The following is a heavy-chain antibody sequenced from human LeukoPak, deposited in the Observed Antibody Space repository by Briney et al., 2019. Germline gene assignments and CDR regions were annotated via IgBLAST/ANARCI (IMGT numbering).Heavy chain of an antibody. V-gene: IGHV3-23*01. CDR3: AKASWVSSADAVL. J-gene: IGHJ4*02. CDR2: LRGDGET. CDR1: GFIFSNYA. Sequence: GGSLRLSCAASGFIFSNYAMSWVRQAPARGLEWVSSLRGDGETFYADSVRDRYTLFRDDSRNTVYLQLNNLRVENTAVYYCAKASWVSSADAVLWGQGTLVSVSS. D-gene: IGHD3-16*01.